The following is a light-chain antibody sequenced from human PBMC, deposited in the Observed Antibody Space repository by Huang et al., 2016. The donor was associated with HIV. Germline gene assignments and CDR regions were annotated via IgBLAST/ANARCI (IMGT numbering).Light chain of an antibody. CDR3: MQRTQRPLT. CDR1: QSLPHSDGGTY. J-gene: IGKJ4*01. V-gene: IGKV2D-29*02. Sequence: DIVMTQTPLSLSVTPGQPASISCKSSQSLPHSDGGTYLYWYLHKPGQSPQLLIYEVSNRFAGVPDRFSGSGSGTDFTLRISRVEAEDVGVYYCMQRTQRPLTFGGGTKVEIK. CDR2: EVS.